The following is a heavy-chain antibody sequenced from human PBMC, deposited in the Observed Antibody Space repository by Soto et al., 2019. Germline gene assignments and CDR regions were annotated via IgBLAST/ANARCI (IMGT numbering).Heavy chain of an antibody. D-gene: IGHD6-19*01. J-gene: IGHJ4*02. CDR2: ISSSSSYI. Sequence: EVQLVESGGGLVKPGGSLRLSCAASGFTFSSYSMNWVRQAPGKGLEGVSSISSSSSYIYYADSVKGRFTISRDNAKNSLYLQMNSLRAEDTAVYYCAREGIAVAGYYFHYWGQGTLVTVSS. CDR1: GFTFSSYS. CDR3: AREGIAVAGYYFHY. V-gene: IGHV3-21*01.